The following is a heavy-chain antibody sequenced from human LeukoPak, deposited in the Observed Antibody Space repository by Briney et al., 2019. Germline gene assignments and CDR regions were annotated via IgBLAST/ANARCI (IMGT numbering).Heavy chain of an antibody. Sequence: EGSLRLSCAASGSTFSSYAMHWVRQAPGKGLEWVAVISYDGSNKYYADSVKGRFTISRDNSKNTLYLQMNSLRAEDTAVYYCANIAGYSSSWYSGAFDIWGQGTMVTVSS. CDR2: ISYDGSNK. V-gene: IGHV3-30-3*01. J-gene: IGHJ3*02. D-gene: IGHD6-13*01. CDR3: ANIAGYSSSWYSGAFDI. CDR1: GSTFSSYA.